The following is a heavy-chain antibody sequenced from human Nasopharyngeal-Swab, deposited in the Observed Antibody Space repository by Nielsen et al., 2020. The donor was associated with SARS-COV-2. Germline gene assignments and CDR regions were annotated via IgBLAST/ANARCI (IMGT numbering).Heavy chain of an antibody. CDR2: ISGSGGST. Sequence: GESLKISCAASGFTFSSYSMNWVRQAPGKGLEWVSAISGSGGSTYYADSVKGRFTISRDNSKNTLYLQMNSLRAEDTAVYYCAKDTYYDSSGYFLFGYAFDIWGQGTMVTVSS. D-gene: IGHD3-22*01. J-gene: IGHJ3*02. V-gene: IGHV3-23*01. CDR3: AKDTYYDSSGYFLFGYAFDI. CDR1: GFTFSSYS.